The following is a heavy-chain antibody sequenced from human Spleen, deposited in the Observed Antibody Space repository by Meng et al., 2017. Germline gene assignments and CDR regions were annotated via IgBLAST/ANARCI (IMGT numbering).Heavy chain of an antibody. CDR3: ARGFGGYAV. Sequence: GESLKISCAASGFTFSSYAMHWVRQAPGKGLEWVAVISYDGSNKYYADSVKGRFTISRDNSKNTLYLQMNSLRAEDTAVYYCARGFGGYAVWGQGTLVTGSS. J-gene: IGHJ4*02. V-gene: IGHV3-30*04. CDR1: GFTFSSYA. D-gene: IGHD3-10*01. CDR2: ISYDGSNK.